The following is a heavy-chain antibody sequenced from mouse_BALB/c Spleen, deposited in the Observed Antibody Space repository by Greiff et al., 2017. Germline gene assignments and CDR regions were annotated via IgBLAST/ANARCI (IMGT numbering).Heavy chain of an antibody. Sequence: VQLQQPGAELVKPGASVKMSCKASGYTFTSYWMHWVKQRPGQGLEWIGVIDPSDSYTSYNQKFKGKATLTVDTSSSTAYMQLSSLTSEDSAVYYCARGGDPAYWGQGTLVTVSA. CDR2: IDPSDSYT. CDR1: GYTFTSYW. V-gene: IGHV1-59*01. CDR3: ARGGDPAY. D-gene: IGHD3-3*01. J-gene: IGHJ3*01.